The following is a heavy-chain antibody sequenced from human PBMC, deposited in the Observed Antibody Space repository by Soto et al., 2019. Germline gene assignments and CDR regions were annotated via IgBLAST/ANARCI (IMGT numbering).Heavy chain of an antibody. CDR1: GYTLTELS. CDR3: AKDMITFGGVIVTGPWFDP. CDR2: FDPEDGET. Sequence: ASVKVSCKVSGYTLTELSMHWVRQAPGKGLEWMGGFDPEDGETIYAQKFQGRVTMTEDTSTDTAYMELSSLRSEDTAVYYCAKDMITFGGVIVTGPWFDPWGQGTLVTVSS. V-gene: IGHV1-24*01. J-gene: IGHJ5*02. D-gene: IGHD3-16*02.